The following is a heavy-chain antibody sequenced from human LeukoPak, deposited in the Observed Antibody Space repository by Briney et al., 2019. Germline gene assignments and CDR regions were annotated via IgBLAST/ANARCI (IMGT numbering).Heavy chain of an antibody. J-gene: IGHJ5*02. V-gene: IGHV3-74*01. D-gene: IGHD3-22*01. Sequence: GGSLRLSCAASGFSISGYWMHWVRQAPGKGLVWVSGINSDGSSTSYADSVKGRVTISRDNAKNTLYLQINSLRAEDTAVYYCARSGFFTYYYDISGYHWFDPWGQGTLVTVSS. CDR2: INSDGSST. CDR3: ARSGFFTYYYDISGYHWFDP. CDR1: GFSISGYW.